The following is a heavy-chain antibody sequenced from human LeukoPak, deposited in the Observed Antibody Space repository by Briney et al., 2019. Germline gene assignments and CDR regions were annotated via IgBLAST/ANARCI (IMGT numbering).Heavy chain of an antibody. CDR3: ARAQDYCSGGSCYGYFQH. V-gene: IGHV3-53*01. D-gene: IGHD2-15*01. Sequence: RGSLRLSCAASGFTVSSNYMTWVRQAPGKGLEWVSTLYNGGSPHYADSVKGRFTISSDKSKNTLFLQMNSLRAEDTAVYYCARAQDYCSGGSCYGYFQHWGQGSLVTVSS. CDR1: GFTVSSNY. J-gene: IGHJ1*01. CDR2: LYNGGSP.